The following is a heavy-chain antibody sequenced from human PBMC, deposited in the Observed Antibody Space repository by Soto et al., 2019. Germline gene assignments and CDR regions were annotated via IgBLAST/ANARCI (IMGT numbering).Heavy chain of an antibody. V-gene: IGHV3-30-3*01. J-gene: IGHJ4*02. CDR1: GFTFSSYA. Sequence: GGSLRLSCAASGFTFSSYAMHWVRQAPGKGLEWVAVISYDGSNKYYADSVKGRFTISRDNSKNTLYLQMNSLRAEDTAVYYCATRAPDIVVVVAAMFWGQGTLVTVSS. CDR3: ATRAPDIVVVVAAMF. D-gene: IGHD2-15*01. CDR2: ISYDGSNK.